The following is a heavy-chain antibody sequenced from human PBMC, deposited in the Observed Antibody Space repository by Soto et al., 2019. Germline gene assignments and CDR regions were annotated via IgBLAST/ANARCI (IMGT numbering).Heavy chain of an antibody. CDR2: ISYDGSNK. CDR1: GFTFSSYA. V-gene: IGHV3-30-3*01. Sequence: QVQLVESGGGVVQPGRSLRLSCAASGFTFSSYAMHWVRQAPGKGLEWVAVISYDGSNKYYADSVKGRFTISRDNSKNTLYLQMNSLRAEDTAVYYCARRGSGSYYDYWGQGTLVTVSS. J-gene: IGHJ4*02. CDR3: ARRGSGSYYDY. D-gene: IGHD1-26*01.